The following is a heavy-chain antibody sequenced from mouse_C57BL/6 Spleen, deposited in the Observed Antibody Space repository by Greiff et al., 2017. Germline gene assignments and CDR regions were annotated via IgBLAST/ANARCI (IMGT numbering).Heavy chain of an antibody. V-gene: IGHV1-22*01. CDR1: GYTFTDYN. Sequence: VHVKQSGPELVKPGASVKMSCKASGYTFTDYNMHWVKQSHGKSLEWIGYINPNNGGTSYNQKFKGKATLTVNKSSSTAYMELRSLTSEDSAVYYCARGDYGNYVGYFDVWGTGTTVTVSS. D-gene: IGHD2-1*01. CDR3: ARGDYGNYVGYFDV. CDR2: INPNNGGT. J-gene: IGHJ1*03.